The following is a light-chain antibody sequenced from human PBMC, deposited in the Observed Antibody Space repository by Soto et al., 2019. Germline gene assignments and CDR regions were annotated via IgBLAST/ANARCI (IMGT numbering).Light chain of an antibody. CDR3: QQYERYPMT. J-gene: IGKJ4*01. V-gene: IGKV1-5*03. CDR1: QSISSW. CDR2: KAS. Sequence: DSQMTQYPSTLSASVGERVTITCRASQSISSWLAWYQQKPGKAPKLLISKASTLQSGVPPMFSGSGYGTDSTLTISSLQPDDFATYYCQQYERYPMTFGGGTKVEIK.